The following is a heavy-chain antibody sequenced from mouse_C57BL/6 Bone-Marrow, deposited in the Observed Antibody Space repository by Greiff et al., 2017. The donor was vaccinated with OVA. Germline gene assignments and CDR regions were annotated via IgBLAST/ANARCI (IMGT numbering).Heavy chain of an antibody. Sequence: QVQLQQPGAELVKPGASVKLSCKASGYTFTSYWMQWVKQRPGQGLEWIGEIDPSGSYTNYNQKFKGKATVTVDTSSSTAYMQLSSLTSEDSAVYYCARGRGLLYAMDYWGQGASVTVAT. CDR2: IDPSGSYT. D-gene: IGHD2-3*01. CDR1: GYTFTSYW. V-gene: IGHV1-50*01. CDR3: ARGRGLLYAMDY. J-gene: IGHJ4*01.